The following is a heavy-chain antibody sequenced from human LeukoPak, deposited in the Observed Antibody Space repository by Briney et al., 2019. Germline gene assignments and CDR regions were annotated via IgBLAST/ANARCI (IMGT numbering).Heavy chain of an antibody. CDR2: INPNSGGT. V-gene: IGHV1-2*02. D-gene: IGHD3-16*01. CDR1: GYTFTGYY. Sequence: ASVKVSCTASGYTFTGYYMHWVRQAPGQGLEWMGWINPNSGGTNYAQKFQGRVTMTRDTSISTAYMELSRLRSDDTAVYYCARVSRVGGSRAFDIWGQGTMVTVSS. CDR3: ARVSRVGGSRAFDI. J-gene: IGHJ3*02.